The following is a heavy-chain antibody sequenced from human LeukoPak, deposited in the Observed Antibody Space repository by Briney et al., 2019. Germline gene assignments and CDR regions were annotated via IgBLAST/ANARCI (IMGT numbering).Heavy chain of an antibody. CDR1: GFTFSSYA. CDR2: ISGSGGST. CDR3: AGGDTAMVTGYYYYYMDV. Sequence: PGGSLRLSCAASGFTFSSYAMSWVRQAPGKGLGWVSAISGSGGSTYYADSVKGRFTISRDNSKNTLYLQINSLRAEDTAVYYCAGGDTAMVTGYYYYYMDVWGKGTTATVSS. D-gene: IGHD5-18*01. J-gene: IGHJ6*03. V-gene: IGHV3-23*01.